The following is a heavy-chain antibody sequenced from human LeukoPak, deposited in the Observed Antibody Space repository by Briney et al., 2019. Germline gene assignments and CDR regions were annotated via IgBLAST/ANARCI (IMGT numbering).Heavy chain of an antibody. J-gene: IGHJ4*02. CDR1: GFSVSSFG. Sequence: PGGSLRLSCAVSGFSVSSFGMSWVRQAPGKGLEWISAISLNGETTWYADSVKGRFTISRDNSKNTLYLQLTSLRAEDTAVYYCAQGFSSGWNPYWGQGSLVSVSP. CDR2: ISLNGETT. V-gene: IGHV3-23*01. D-gene: IGHD6-19*01. CDR3: AQGFSSGWNPY.